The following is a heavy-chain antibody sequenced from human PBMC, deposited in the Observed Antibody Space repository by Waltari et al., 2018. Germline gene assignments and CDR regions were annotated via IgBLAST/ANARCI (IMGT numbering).Heavy chain of an antibody. V-gene: IGHV4-4*02. CDR3: ARDRGRGLYLDT. CDR2: VHRSGRT. CDR1: GDSMSSPYW. J-gene: IGHJ5*02. Sequence: QLQLQESGPGLVKPSGTLSLSCAVSGDSMSSPYWWNWVRQSPQKGLEWIGQVHRSGRTNYNPSFASRVTVSLDMSNNQFSLKVTSATAADTAVYYCARDRGRGLYLDTWGPGTLVTVSP. D-gene: IGHD2-15*01.